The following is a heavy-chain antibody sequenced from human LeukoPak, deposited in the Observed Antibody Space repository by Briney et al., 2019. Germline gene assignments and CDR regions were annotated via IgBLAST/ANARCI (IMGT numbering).Heavy chain of an antibody. CDR2: IIPIFGTA. CDR1: GGTFSSYA. J-gene: IGHJ5*02. Sequence: SVKVSCKASGGTFSSYAISWVRQAPGQGLEWMGGIIPIFGTANYAQKFQGRVTITADESTSTAYMELSGLRSEDTAVYYCARDRYYGSGILNWFDPWGQGTLVTVSS. D-gene: IGHD3-10*01. CDR3: ARDRYYGSGILNWFDP. V-gene: IGHV1-69*13.